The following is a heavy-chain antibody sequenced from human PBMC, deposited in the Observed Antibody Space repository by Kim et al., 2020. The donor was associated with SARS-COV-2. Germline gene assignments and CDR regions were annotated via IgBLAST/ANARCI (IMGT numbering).Heavy chain of an antibody. D-gene: IGHD6-6*01. J-gene: IGHJ6*03. CDR3: ARGYNRYSSSSLGWYYYMDV. Sequence: SETLSLTCAVYGGSFSGYYWSWIRQPPGKGLEWIGEINHSGSTNYNPSLKSRVTISVDTSKNQFSLKLSSVTAADTAVYYCARGYNRYSSSSLGWYYYMDVWGKGTTVTVSS. CDR1: GGSFSGYY. CDR2: INHSGST. V-gene: IGHV4-34*01.